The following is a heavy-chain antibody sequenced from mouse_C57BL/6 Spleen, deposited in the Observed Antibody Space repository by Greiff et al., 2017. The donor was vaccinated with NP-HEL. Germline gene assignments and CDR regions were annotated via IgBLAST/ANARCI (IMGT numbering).Heavy chain of an antibody. CDR3: ARSITTVVATDY. CDR1: GYTFTSYT. Sequence: QVQLKESGAELARPGASVKMSCKASGYTFTSYTMHWVKQRPGQGLEWIGYINPSSGYTKYNQKFKDKATLTADKSSSTAYMQLSSLTSEDSAVYYCARSITTVVATDYWGQGTTLTVSS. J-gene: IGHJ2*01. CDR2: INPSSGYT. V-gene: IGHV1-4*01. D-gene: IGHD1-1*01.